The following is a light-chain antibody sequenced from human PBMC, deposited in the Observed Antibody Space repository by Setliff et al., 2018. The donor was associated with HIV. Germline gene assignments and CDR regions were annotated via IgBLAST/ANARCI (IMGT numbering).Light chain of an antibody. CDR1: SSDVGGYNY. J-gene: IGLJ1*01. CDR3: SSYAGTNHPYV. V-gene: IGLV2-8*01. CDR2: EVN. Sequence: QSALTQPPSASGSPGQSVTISCTGTSSDVGGYNYVSWYQHHPGRPPKLLIYEVNQRPSGVPDRFSGSKSGNTASLTVSGLQAEDEADYYCSSYAGTNHPYVFGTGTKVTV.